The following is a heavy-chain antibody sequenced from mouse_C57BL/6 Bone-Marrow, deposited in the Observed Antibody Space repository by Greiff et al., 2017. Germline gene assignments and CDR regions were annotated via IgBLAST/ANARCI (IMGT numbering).Heavy chain of an antibody. CDR3: TRLLWSAMDY. J-gene: IGHJ4*01. D-gene: IGHD1-1*02. CDR1: GFNIKDDY. CDR2: IDPENGDT. V-gene: IGHV14-4*01. Sequence: EVQLQQSGAELVRPGASVKLSCTASGFNIKDDYMHWVKQRPDQGLEWIGWIDPENGDTEYASKFQGKATISADTSSNTAYLQLSSLTSEDTAVYYCTRLLWSAMDYWGQGTSVTVSS.